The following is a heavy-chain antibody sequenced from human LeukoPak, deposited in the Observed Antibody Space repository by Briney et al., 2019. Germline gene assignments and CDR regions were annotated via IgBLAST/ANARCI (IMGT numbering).Heavy chain of an antibody. V-gene: IGHV3-21*01. CDR3: AELGITMIGGV. CDR1: RFTFSNYS. CDR2: ISTGSDYM. Sequence: GGSLRLSCAASRFTFSNYSINWVRQAPGKGLEWVSSISTGSDYMYYADSVKGRFTISRDNAKNSLYLQMNSLRAEDTAVYYCAELGITMIGGVWGKGTTVTISS. D-gene: IGHD3-10*02. J-gene: IGHJ6*04.